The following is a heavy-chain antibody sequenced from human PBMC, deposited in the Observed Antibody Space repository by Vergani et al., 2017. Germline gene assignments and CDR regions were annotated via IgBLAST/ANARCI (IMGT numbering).Heavy chain of an antibody. J-gene: IGHJ4*02. CDR2: IYYSGST. CDR3: ARGRAHYYDSSGYPMGFFDY. CDR1: GGSISSGDYY. V-gene: IGHV4-30-4*01. Sequence: QVQLQESGPGLVKPSQTLSLTCTVSGGSISSGDYYWSWIRQPPGKGLEWIGYIYYSGSTYYNPSLKSRVTISVDTSKNQFALKLSSVTAADTAVYYCARGRAHYYDSSGYPMGFFDYWGQGTLVTVSS. D-gene: IGHD3-22*01.